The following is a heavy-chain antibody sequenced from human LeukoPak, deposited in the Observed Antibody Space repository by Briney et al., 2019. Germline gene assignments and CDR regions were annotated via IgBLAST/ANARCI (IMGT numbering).Heavy chain of an antibody. Sequence: PGGSLRLSCTVSGFTVSSNSMSWVRQAPGKGLEWVSAISDSGNTYHADSVKGRFTISRDSSKNTLFLQMNRLRPEDAAVYYCAKAPVITCRGAYCYPFDYWGQGTLVTVSS. CDR2: ISDSGNT. J-gene: IGHJ4*02. CDR1: GFTVSSNS. CDR3: AKAPVITCRGAYCYPFDY. V-gene: IGHV3-53*01. D-gene: IGHD2-21*01.